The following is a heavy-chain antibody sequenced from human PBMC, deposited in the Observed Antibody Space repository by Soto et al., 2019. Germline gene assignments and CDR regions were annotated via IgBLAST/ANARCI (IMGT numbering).Heavy chain of an antibody. CDR2: MNPNSGHT. V-gene: IGHV1-8*01. J-gene: IGHJ5*02. Sequence: QVQLVQSGAEVKKPGASVKVSCKASGYTFTSYDINWVRQATGQGLEWMGWMNPNSGHTGYAQKFQGRVTMTRHTAISTAYMELSSLRAEDTAVYYCARELYSSVRFDPWGQGTLVTVSS. D-gene: IGHD6-25*01. CDR3: ARELYSSVRFDP. CDR1: GYTFTSYD.